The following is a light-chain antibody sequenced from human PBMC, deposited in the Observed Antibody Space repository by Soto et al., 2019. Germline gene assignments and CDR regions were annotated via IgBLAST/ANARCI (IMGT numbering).Light chain of an antibody. Sequence: EIVLTQFPGALSLSPGERVTLSCRASQTVSNTYLAWYQQKRGQAPKFLIYGASNRATGIPDRFSGSGSGTDFTLTISRLEPEDFAVYYCQQYGAVPPTFGGGTKVEIK. CDR3: QQYGAVPPT. J-gene: IGKJ4*01. CDR2: GAS. CDR1: QTVSNTY. V-gene: IGKV3-20*01.